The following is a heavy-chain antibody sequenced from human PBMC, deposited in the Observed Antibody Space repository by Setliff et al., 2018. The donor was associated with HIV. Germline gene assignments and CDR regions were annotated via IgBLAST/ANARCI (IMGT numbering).Heavy chain of an antibody. D-gene: IGHD6-13*01. V-gene: IGHV3-7*01. Sequence: PGGSLRLSCAASGFTFSTYWMTWVRQAPGQGLEWVANIQQDGDEIYYLDSVKGRFTISRDNSKNTLYLQMNSLRADDTAVYYCARDSSSWYEFYFDCWGQGTLVTVSS. J-gene: IGHJ4*02. CDR3: ARDSSSWYEFYFDC. CDR1: GFTFSTYW. CDR2: IQQDGDEI.